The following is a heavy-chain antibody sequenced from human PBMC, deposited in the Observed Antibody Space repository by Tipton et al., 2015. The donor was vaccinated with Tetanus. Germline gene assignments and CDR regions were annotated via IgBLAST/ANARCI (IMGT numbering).Heavy chain of an antibody. CDR3: ARAPRYCGGDCYHFDY. D-gene: IGHD2-21*02. J-gene: IGHJ4*02. V-gene: IGHV3-30*03. CDR2: VSKDGNNI. CDR1: GFNFGGFG. Sequence: SLRLSCAGSGFNFGGFGMHWVRQAPGKGLEWVAVVSKDGNNIQYGDSVKGRFTISRDNSKNTVYLQMNSLRVEDTAIYYCARAPRYCGGDCYHFDYWGQGTLVTVSS.